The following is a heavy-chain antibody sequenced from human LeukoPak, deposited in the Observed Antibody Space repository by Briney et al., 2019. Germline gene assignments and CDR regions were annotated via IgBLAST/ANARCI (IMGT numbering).Heavy chain of an antibody. CDR2: LNPSGGST. D-gene: IGHD3-22*01. V-gene: IGHV1-46*01. CDR1: GYTFTNYY. J-gene: IGHJ3*02. CDR3: ASKQPNYYDSSGYSRPSDAFDI. Sequence: ASVKVSRKASGYTFTNYYMHWVRQAPGQGLEWMGVLNPSGGSTTYAEKFKGRVTMTRDTSTSTVYMELYSLRSADTAVYYCASKQPNYYDSSGYSRPSDAFDIWGQGTMVTVSS.